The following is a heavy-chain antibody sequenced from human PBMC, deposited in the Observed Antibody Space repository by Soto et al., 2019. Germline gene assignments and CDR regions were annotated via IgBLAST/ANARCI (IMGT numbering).Heavy chain of an antibody. J-gene: IGHJ5*02. V-gene: IGHV3-9*01. D-gene: IGHD2-15*01. CDR3: ARDLAGYCSGGSCYSNWLDP. CDR1: GFTFDDYA. CDR2: ISWNGDSS. Sequence: PGGSLRLSCVASGFTFDDYAMHWVRQAPGKGLEWVSGISWNGDSSGYADSVKGRFTISRDNAKNSLFLRMNSLRAEDTAVYYCARDLAGYCSGGSCYSNWLDPWGQGTLVTVSS.